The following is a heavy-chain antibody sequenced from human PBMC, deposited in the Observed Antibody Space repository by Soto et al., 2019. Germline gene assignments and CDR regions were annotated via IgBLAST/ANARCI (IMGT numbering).Heavy chain of an antibody. CDR2: ISSSGSTI. CDR1: GFTFSSYE. V-gene: IGHV3-48*03. D-gene: IGHD3-9*01. J-gene: IGHJ6*02. Sequence: GGSLRLSCAASGFTFSSYEMNWVRQAPGKGLEWVSYISSSGSTIYYADSVKGRFTISRDNAKNSLYLQMNSLRAEDTAVYYCARDRTEDYDILTGSSRDYGMDVWGQGTTVTVSS. CDR3: ARDRTEDYDILTGSSRDYGMDV.